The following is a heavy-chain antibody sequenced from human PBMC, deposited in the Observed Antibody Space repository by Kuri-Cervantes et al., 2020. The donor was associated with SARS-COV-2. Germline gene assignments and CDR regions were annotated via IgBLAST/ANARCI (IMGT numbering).Heavy chain of an antibody. CDR2: ISGSGGST. J-gene: IGHJ4*02. Sequence: GSLRLSCAASGFTFSSYAMSWVRQAPGKGPEWVSAISGSGGSTYYADSVKGRFTISRDNSKNTLYLQMNSLRAEDTAVYYCAKSRWQQLSWLDYWGQGTLVTVSS. D-gene: IGHD6-13*01. CDR3: AKSRWQQLSWLDY. V-gene: IGHV3-23*01. CDR1: GFTFSSYA.